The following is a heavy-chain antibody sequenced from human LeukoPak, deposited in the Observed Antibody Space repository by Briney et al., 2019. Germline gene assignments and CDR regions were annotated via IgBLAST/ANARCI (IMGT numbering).Heavy chain of an antibody. D-gene: IGHD3-22*01. V-gene: IGHV3-30-3*02. CDR2: ISYDGSNL. CDR1: GFTFSSYG. Sequence: GGSLRLSCAASGFTFSSYGMHWVRQAPGKGLEWVAVISYDGSNLDYADSVKGRFTISRDNSKNTLYLQMNSLRAEDTAVYYCAKFTSPYYYDSSGSYWGQGTLVTASS. J-gene: IGHJ4*02. CDR3: AKFTSPYYYDSSGSY.